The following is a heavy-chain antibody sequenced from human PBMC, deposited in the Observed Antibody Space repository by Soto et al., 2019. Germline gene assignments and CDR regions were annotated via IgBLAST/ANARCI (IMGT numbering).Heavy chain of an antibody. J-gene: IGHJ6*02. CDR2: INPNSGGT. Sequence: KVSCKASGYTFTGYYMHWVRQAPGQGLEWMGWINPNSGGTNYAQKFQGRVTMTRDTSISTAYMELSRLRSDDTAVYYCARDMANRGSSSWYYYGMDVWGQGTTVTVSS. V-gene: IGHV1-2*02. CDR1: GYTFTGYY. CDR3: ARDMANRGSSSWYYYGMDV. D-gene: IGHD6-13*01.